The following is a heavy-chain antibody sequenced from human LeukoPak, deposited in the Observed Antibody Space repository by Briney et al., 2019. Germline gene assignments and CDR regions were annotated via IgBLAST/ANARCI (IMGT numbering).Heavy chain of an antibody. CDR3: AKDPRRNYYDSSGYLVY. J-gene: IGHJ4*02. D-gene: IGHD3-22*01. CDR1: GFTFSGYA. Sequence: PGGSLRLSCAASGFTFSGYAMNWVRQAPGKGLEWVSAISSSGGSTYYADSVKGRFTISRDNSKSTLYLQMNSLRAEDTAVYYCAKDPRRNYYDSSGYLVYWGQGTLVTVSS. CDR2: ISSSGGST. V-gene: IGHV3-23*01.